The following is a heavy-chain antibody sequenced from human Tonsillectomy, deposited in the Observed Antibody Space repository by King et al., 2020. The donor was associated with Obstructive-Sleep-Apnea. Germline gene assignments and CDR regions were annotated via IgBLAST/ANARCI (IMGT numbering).Heavy chain of an antibody. D-gene: IGHD3-16*01. CDR3: ASEVGSYGYYFDY. V-gene: IGHV4-59*01. CDR2: IYYSGST. Sequence: QLQESGPGLVKPSETLSLTCTVSGGSISSYYWSWIRQPPGKGLEWIGYIYYSGSTNYNPSLRSRVTISIDTSKNQFSLKLSSVTAADTAVYYCASEVGSYGYYFDYWGQGTLVTVSS. J-gene: IGHJ4*02. CDR1: GGSISSYY.